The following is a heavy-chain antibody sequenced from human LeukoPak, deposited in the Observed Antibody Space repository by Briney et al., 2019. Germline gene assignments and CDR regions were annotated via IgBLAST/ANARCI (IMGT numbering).Heavy chain of an antibody. J-gene: IGHJ4*02. V-gene: IGHV3-7*01. CDR3: VSTGSQLDY. CDR1: GFSSSSYW. CDR2: IEQDGSQK. D-gene: IGHD2-2*01. Sequence: GGSLRLSCAASGFSSSSYWMTWVRQAPGKGLEWVANIEQDGSQKYYVDSVKGRSTISRDNAKNSLYLQMNSLRAEDTAVYYCVSTGSQLDYWGQGTLVTVSS.